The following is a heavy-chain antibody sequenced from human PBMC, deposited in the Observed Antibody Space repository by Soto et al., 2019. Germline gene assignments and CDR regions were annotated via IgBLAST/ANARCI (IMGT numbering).Heavy chain of an antibody. CDR3: SGEPIGYDVPDWYHGVDL. V-gene: IGHV3-53*01. J-gene: IGHJ6*02. Sequence: APGEGLEWVAIIYIYGSTDYAYSVQGRCSVSKDIYKNTLFLQMNNIRDEDTAVYFCSGEPIGYDVPDWYHGVDLWGQGTMVTVSS. CDR2: IYIYGST. D-gene: IGHD3-3*01.